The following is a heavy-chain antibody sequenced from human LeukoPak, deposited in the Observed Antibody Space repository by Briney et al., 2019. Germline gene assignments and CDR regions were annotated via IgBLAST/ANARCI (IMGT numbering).Heavy chain of an antibody. V-gene: IGHV3-23*01. CDR1: GFTFSSYA. Sequence: GESLKISCAASGFTFSSYAMSWVRQAPGKGLEWVSTIYDNTYYADSVKGRFTISRDNSKNTLYLQMNSLRAEDTAVYYCAKRGSYCFDYLGQGTLVTVSS. J-gene: IGHJ4*02. D-gene: IGHD6-13*01. CDR3: AKRGSYCFDY. CDR2: IYDNT.